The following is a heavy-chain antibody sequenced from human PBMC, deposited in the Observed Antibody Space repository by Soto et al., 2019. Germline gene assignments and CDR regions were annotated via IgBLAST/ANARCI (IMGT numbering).Heavy chain of an antibody. CDR3: ARMDLGTTVTHQDWFDP. J-gene: IGHJ5*02. CDR1: GYTFTSYG. D-gene: IGHD4-17*01. Sequence: QVQLVQSGAEVKKPGASVKVSCKASGYTFTSYGISWVRQAPGQGLEWMGWISAYNGNTNYAQKLQGRVTMTTDTSTSTAYMELRSLRSDDTAVYYCARMDLGTTVTHQDWFDPWGQGTLVTVSS. CDR2: ISAYNGNT. V-gene: IGHV1-18*01.